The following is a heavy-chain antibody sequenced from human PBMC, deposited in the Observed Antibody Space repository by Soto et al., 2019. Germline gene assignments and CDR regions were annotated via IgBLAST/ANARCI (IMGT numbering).Heavy chain of an antibody. CDR3: ARETGGYSSSWYAGLDYSYGMDV. CDR1: GGTFTSYA. V-gene: IGHV1-69*12. J-gene: IGHJ6*02. Sequence: QVQLVQSGAEVKKPGSSVKVSCKASGGTFTSYAISWVRQAPGQGLEWMGGISPSNGTANYAQKLQGRVTIPADESTRPAGMELSSLRYEDTAVYYCARETGGYSSSWYAGLDYSYGMDVWGQGTTVTVSS. CDR2: ISPSNGTA. D-gene: IGHD6-13*01.